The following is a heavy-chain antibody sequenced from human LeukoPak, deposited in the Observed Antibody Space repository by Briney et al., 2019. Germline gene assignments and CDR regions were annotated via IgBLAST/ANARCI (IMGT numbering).Heavy chain of an antibody. Sequence: ASVKVSCKASGYTFTSYDINWVRQATGQGLEWMGWMNPNSGNTGYAQKFQGRVTMTRNTSISTAYMELSSLRSEDTAVYYCARCPPYYDFWSAITMDVWSQGTTVTVSS. V-gene: IGHV1-8*01. J-gene: IGHJ6*02. CDR3: ARCPPYYDFWSAITMDV. CDR2: MNPNSGNT. D-gene: IGHD3-3*01. CDR1: GYTFTSYD.